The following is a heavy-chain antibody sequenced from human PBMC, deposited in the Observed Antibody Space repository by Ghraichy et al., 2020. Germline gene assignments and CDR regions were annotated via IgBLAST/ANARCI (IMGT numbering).Heavy chain of an antibody. V-gene: IGHV4-39*01. J-gene: IGHJ5*02. Sequence: SETLSLTCTVSGGSISSSSYYWGWIRQPPGKALEWIGSIYYSGSTYYDASLKSRVTISIDTSKNQFSLELSSVTAADTAVYYCVRHLVWFGDGASWGQGTLVTVSS. CDR2: IYYSGST. CDR3: VRHLVWFGDGAS. D-gene: IGHD3-10*01. CDR1: GGSISSSSYY.